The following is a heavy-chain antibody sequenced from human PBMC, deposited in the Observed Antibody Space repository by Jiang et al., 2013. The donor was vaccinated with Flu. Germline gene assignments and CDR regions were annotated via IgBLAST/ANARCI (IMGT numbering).Heavy chain of an antibody. CDR2: ISSSGNTI. CDR1: GFNFNNYE. V-gene: IGHV3-48*03. D-gene: IGHD3-10*01. CDR3: ARNKHITLVRGVILFDY. Sequence: GLVQPGGSLRLSCAASGFNFNNYEMNWVRQAPGKGLEWVSYISSSGNTIHYADSVKGRFTISRDNAKNSLYLQMNSLRAEDTAVYYCARNKHITLVRGVILFDYWGQGTLVTVSS. J-gene: IGHJ4*02.